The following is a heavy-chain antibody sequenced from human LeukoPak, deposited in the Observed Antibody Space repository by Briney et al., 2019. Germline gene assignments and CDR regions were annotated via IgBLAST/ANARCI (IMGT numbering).Heavy chain of an antibody. J-gene: IGHJ4*02. CDR2: IDSDGNTT. V-gene: IGHV3-74*01. CDR1: GFTFSSYY. D-gene: IGHD3-22*01. CDR3: ARISYDSSGYYDY. Sequence: SGGSLRLSCAASGFTFSSYYIHWVRQAPGKGLVWVSRIDSDGNTTTYADSVKGRFTISRDNAKNTLYLQMNSLRAEDTAVYYCARISYDSSGYYDYWGQGTLVTVSS.